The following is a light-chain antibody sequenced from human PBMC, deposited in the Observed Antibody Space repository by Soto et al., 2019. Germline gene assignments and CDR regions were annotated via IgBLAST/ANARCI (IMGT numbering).Light chain of an antibody. Sequence: ALRMTQSPSSFSASTGDRVTITCRASQGISSYLAWYQQKPGKAPKLLIYAASTLQSGVPSRFSGSGSGTDFTLTISCLQSEDFATYCCQQYYSYPWTFGQGTKVEIK. CDR2: AAS. CDR1: QGISSY. V-gene: IGKV1-8*01. J-gene: IGKJ1*01. CDR3: QQYYSYPWT.